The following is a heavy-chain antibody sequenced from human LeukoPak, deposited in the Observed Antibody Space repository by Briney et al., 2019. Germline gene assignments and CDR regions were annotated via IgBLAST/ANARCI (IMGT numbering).Heavy chain of an antibody. CDR3: TRDIGGRSAY. J-gene: IGHJ4*02. Sequence: GGSLRLSCAASGFTFSSYSMNWVRQAPGKGLEWVSSITTSSYIYYADSVKGRFTISRDNARNTLYLQMNSLSADDTAVYYCTRDIGGRSAYWGQGALVTVSS. D-gene: IGHD3-16*01. V-gene: IGHV3-21*01. CDR2: ITTSSYI. CDR1: GFTFSSYS.